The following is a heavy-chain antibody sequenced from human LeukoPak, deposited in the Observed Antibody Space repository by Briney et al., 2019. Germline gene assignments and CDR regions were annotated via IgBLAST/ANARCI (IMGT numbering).Heavy chain of an antibody. J-gene: IGHJ4*02. Sequence: PSETLSLTCAVYGGSFSGYYWSWVRRAPGKGLEWVATIRQDGNEKHYVDSMKGRSTISRDNDKDSLYLQLNSLRAEDTAFYYCVRGCGRAQCPYFFDSWGQGTLVTVSS. CDR3: VRGCGRAQCPYFFDS. V-gene: IGHV3-7*01. CDR2: IRQDGNEK. D-gene: IGHD2-21*01. CDR1: GGSFSGYY.